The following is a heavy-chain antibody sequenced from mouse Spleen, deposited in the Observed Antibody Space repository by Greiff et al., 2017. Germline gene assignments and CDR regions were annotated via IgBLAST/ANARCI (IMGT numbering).Heavy chain of an antibody. CDR3: ARVGYCNYGRAMDY. CDR1: GFTFSDYY. Sequence: DVKLVESEGGLVQPGSSMKLSCTASGFTFSDYYMAWVRQAPEKGLEWVANINYDGSSTYYLDSLKSRFIISRDNAKNILYLQMSSLKSEDTATYYCARVGYCNYGRAMDYWGQGTSVTVSS. V-gene: IGHV5-16*01. CDR2: INYDGSST. J-gene: IGHJ4*01. D-gene: IGHD2-10*02.